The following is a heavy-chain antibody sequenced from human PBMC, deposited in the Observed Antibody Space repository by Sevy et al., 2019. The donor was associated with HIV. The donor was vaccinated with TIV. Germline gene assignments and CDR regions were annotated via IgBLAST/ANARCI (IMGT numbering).Heavy chain of an antibody. Sequence: GWSLRLSCTASGFTFSNYVMHWVRQAPGKGLEWVALISYDGSNKYFADSVKGRFTISRDNSRNTLYLQMNSLRVEDTALYYCAKDRVFAFFDSWGQGTLVTVS. D-gene: IGHD3-10*02. CDR3: AKDRVFAFFDS. CDR2: ISYDGSNK. J-gene: IGHJ4*02. CDR1: GFTFSNYV. V-gene: IGHV3-30*18.